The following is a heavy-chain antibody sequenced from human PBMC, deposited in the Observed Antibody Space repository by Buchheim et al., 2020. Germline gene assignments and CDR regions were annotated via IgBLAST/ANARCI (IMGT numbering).Heavy chain of an antibody. D-gene: IGHD6-19*01. J-gene: IGHJ5*02. CDR3: ARGSSAWDSSGWYWWFDP. Sequence: QVQLVQSGAEVKKPGASVKVSCKASGYTFTGYYMHWVRQAPGQGLEWMGWINPNSGGTNYARKFQGRVTMTRDTSIRTAYMELSRLRSDDTAVYYCARGSSAWDSSGWYWWFDPWGQGTL. CDR2: INPNSGGT. CDR1: GYTFTGYY. V-gene: IGHV1-2*02.